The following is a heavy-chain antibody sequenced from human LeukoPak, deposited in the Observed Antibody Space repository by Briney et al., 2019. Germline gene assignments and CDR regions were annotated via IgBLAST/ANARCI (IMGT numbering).Heavy chain of an antibody. CDR3: SRDGGTSSHSIDS. CDR2: IYLGDSDV. J-gene: IGHJ4*02. V-gene: IGHV5-51*01. CDR1: GYSITNTW. Sequence: GGSLQISCEGAGYSITNTWIGWWRQMPGKGLEGMGIIYLGDSDVRYSPSFHGQVTISADKSINSAYLQWNSLKVSDTAMYYCSRDGGTSSHSIDSWGQGTLVTVSS. D-gene: IGHD3-16*01.